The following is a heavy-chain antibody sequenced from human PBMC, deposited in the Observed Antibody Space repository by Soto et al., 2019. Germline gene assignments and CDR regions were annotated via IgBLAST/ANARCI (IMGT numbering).Heavy chain of an antibody. J-gene: IGHJ4*02. CDR3: TKEDIVGTTWGYFES. V-gene: IGHV3-30*18. CDR2: ISYDGSNE. D-gene: IGHD5-12*01. CDR1: GFIFSTYG. Sequence: VQLVESGGGVVQPGGSLRLSCEASGFIFSTYGMHWVRQAPGKGLEWVAHISYDGSNEHYADSVKGRFTVSRDNAKNTLSLQLTSLRSEDTAVYYCTKEDIVGTTWGYFESWGQGTLVTVSS.